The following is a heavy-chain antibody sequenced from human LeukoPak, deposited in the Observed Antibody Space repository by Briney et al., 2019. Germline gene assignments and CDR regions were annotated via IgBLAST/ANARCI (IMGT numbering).Heavy chain of an antibody. CDR3: ARELIAAAGSPFDY. CDR1: GFTFSNYA. D-gene: IGHD6-13*01. Sequence: PGGSLRLSCAASGFTFSNYAMNWVRQAPGKGLEWVSTISGSGSYIYYADSVKGRFTISRDNAKNSLYLQMNSLRAEDTAVYYCARELIAAAGSPFDYWGQGTLVTISS. J-gene: IGHJ4*02. CDR2: ISGSGSYI. V-gene: IGHV3-21*01.